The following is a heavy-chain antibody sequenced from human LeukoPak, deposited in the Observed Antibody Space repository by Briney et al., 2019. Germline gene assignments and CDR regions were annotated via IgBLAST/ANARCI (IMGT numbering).Heavy chain of an antibody. Sequence: GGSLRLSCAVSGFTFNNHWMHWVRQAPGKGLVWISRINTDGRTTNYADSVKGRFTISRDNARNMFCLQMNSLRAEDTAVYYCARDVNWNQVDYWGQGSLVTVSS. V-gene: IGHV3-74*01. CDR3: ARDVNWNQVDY. CDR1: GFTFNNHW. CDR2: INTDGRTT. D-gene: IGHD1-20*01. J-gene: IGHJ4*02.